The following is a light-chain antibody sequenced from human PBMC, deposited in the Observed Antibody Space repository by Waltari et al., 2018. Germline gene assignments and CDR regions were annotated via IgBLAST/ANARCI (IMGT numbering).Light chain of an antibody. V-gene: IGKV1-39*01. CDR2: SES. Sequence: DIHLTQSPSSLSASVGDRVTITCRASQTINSFLNWYQQRPGEAPTLLIYSESSRQAGVPSRFSGRGSGTDFTLTISSLQPEDFATYYCQQANSFPLTFGGGTKVEIK. CDR1: QTINSF. CDR3: QQANSFPLT. J-gene: IGKJ4*01.